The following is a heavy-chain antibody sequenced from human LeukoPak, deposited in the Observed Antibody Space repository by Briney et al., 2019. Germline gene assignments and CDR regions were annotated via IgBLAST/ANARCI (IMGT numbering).Heavy chain of an antibody. J-gene: IGHJ3*02. V-gene: IGHV3-21*01. CDR3: ARGTHDYSNYVRAFDI. CDR2: ISSSSSYI. D-gene: IGHD4-11*01. Sequence: GGSLRLSCAASGFTFSSYSMNWVRQAPGKGLEWVSSISSSSSYIYYADSVKGRFTISRDNAKNSLYLQMNSLRAEDTAVYYCARGTHDYSNYVRAFDIWGQGTMVTASS. CDR1: GFTFSSYS.